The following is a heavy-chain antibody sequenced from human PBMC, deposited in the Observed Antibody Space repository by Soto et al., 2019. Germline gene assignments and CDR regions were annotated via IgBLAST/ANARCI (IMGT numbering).Heavy chain of an antibody. V-gene: IGHV4-30-4*01. Sequence: SETLSLTGTVSGGSISSGDYYWSWIRRPPGKGLEWIGYIYYSGSTYYNPSLKSRVTISVDTSKNQFSLKLSSVTADDTATYYCAKDPPSPWTANWVDPWGKGTLVTVSS. CDR3: AKDPPSPWTANWVDP. CDR2: IYYSGST. CDR1: GGSISSGDYY. J-gene: IGHJ5*02. D-gene: IGHD1-1*01.